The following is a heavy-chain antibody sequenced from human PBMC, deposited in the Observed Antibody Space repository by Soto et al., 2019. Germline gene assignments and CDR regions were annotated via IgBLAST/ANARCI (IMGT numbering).Heavy chain of an antibody. CDR1: GGTFSSYT. CDR2: IIPILGIA. D-gene: IGHD2-2*01. Sequence: QVQLVQSGAEVKKPGSSVKVSCKASGGTFSSYTISWVRQAPGQGLEWMGRIIPILGIANYAQKFQGRVTITADKSTNTSYMELSSLRSEDTAVYYCAREIPYCSSTSCETRDYWGQGTLVTVSS. V-gene: IGHV1-69*08. J-gene: IGHJ4*02. CDR3: AREIPYCSSTSCETRDY.